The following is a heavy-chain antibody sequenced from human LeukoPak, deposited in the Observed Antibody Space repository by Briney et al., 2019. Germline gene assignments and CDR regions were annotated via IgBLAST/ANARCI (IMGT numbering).Heavy chain of an antibody. CDR2: ISSGGSTI. D-gene: IGHD3-22*01. CDR1: GFIFSDYY. J-gene: IGHJ4*02. V-gene: IGHV3-11*04. Sequence: GGSLRLSCAASGFIFSDYYMSWIRQAPGKGLEWVSYISSGGSTIYYADSVKGRFTISRGNAKNSLYLQMNSLRAEDTAVYYCARDIYYYDSSGYYFPGGSDYWGQGTLVTVSS. CDR3: ARDIYYYDSSGYYFPGGSDY.